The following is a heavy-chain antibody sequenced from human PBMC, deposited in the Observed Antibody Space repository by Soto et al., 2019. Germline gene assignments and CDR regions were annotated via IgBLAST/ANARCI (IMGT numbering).Heavy chain of an antibody. J-gene: IGHJ4*02. CDR1: GYTFTSYG. V-gene: IGHV1-18*04. CDR2: ISAYNGDT. CDR3: ARDKDLSTSISIVVVTLDY. D-gene: IGHD3-22*01. Sequence: PGPAVKVSCKAAGYTFTSYGISCVRQAPGQGLEWMGWISAYNGDTNYAQKLQGRVTMTTDTSTSTAYMELRSLRSDDTAVYYCARDKDLSTSISIVVVTLDYWGQGTLVTVSS.